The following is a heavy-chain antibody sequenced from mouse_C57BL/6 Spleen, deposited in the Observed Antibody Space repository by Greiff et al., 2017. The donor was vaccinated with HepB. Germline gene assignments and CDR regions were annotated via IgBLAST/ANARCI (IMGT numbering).Heavy chain of an antibody. V-gene: IGHV1-55*01. CDR3: ARRQLRHAWFAY. Sequence: QVQLQQPGAELVKPGASVKMSCKASGYTFTSYWITWVKQRPGQGLEWIGDIYPGSGSTNYNEKFKSKATLTVDTSSSTAYMQLSSLTSEDSAVYYCARRQLRHAWFAYWGQGTLVTVSA. D-gene: IGHD3-2*02. J-gene: IGHJ3*01. CDR2: IYPGSGST. CDR1: GYTFTSYW.